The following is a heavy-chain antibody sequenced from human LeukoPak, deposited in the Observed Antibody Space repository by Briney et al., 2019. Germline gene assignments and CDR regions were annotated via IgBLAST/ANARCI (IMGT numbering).Heavy chain of an antibody. CDR3: ARAKLNLGGAFDY. V-gene: IGHV1-8*01. CDR2: MNPNSGNT. CDR1: GYTFTSYD. J-gene: IGHJ4*02. D-gene: IGHD4-23*01. Sequence: GASVKVSCKASGYTFTSYDINWVRQATGQGLEWMGWMNPNSGNTGYVQKFQGRVTMTRNTSISTAYMELSSLRSEDTAVYYCARAKLNLGGAFDYWGQGTLVTVSS.